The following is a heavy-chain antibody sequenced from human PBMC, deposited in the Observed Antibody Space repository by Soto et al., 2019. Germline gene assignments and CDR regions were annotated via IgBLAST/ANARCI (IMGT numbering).Heavy chain of an antibody. CDR1: GFTFDYYW. D-gene: IGHD4-4*01. J-gene: IGHJ4*02. CDR2: ISSSSSYI. Sequence: GGSLRLSCAASGFTFDYYWMHWVRQAPGKGLEWVSSISSSSSYIYYADSVKGRFTISRDNAKNSLYLQMNSLRAEDTAVYYCARDTSNRAPLDYWGQGTLVTVSS. CDR3: ARDTSNRAPLDY. V-gene: IGHV3-21*01.